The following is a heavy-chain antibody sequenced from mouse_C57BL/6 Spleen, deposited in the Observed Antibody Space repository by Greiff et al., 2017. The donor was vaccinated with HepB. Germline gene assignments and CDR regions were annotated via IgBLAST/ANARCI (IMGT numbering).Heavy chain of an antibody. Sequence: EVQLQQSGPGLVKPSQSLSLTCSVTGYSITSGYYWNWIRQFPGNKLEWMGYISYDGSNNYNPTLKNRTTFTRYTSMNQFFLKLNSVTTEDTATYYCARADYGYFDVWGTGTTVTVSS. V-gene: IGHV3-6*01. J-gene: IGHJ1*03. CDR1: GYSITSGYY. CDR2: ISYDGSN. CDR3: ARADYGYFDV.